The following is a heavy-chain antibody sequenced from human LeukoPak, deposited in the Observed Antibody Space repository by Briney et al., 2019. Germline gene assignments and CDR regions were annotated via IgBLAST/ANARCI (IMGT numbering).Heavy chain of an antibody. J-gene: IGHJ6*03. V-gene: IGHV3-23*01. CDR1: GFTFSSYA. CDR3: ANSGEVVSAANYYMDV. CDR2: ISGSGGST. D-gene: IGHD2-2*01. Sequence: GGSLRLSCAASGFTFSSYAMSWVRQAPGKGLEWVSVISGSGGSTYYADSVKGRFTISRDNSRNTLYLQMNSLRAEDTAVYYCANSGEVVSAANYYMDVWGKGTTVTVSS.